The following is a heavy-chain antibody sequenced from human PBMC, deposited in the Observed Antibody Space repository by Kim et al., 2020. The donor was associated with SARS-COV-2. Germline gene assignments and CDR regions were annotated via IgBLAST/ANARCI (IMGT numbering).Heavy chain of an antibody. J-gene: IGHJ6*03. CDR3: ARGLFSSTCQGYSYYYYM. D-gene: IGHD6-13*01. Sequence: SETLSLTCAVYGGSFSGYYWSWIRQPPGKGLEWIGEINHSGSTNYNPSLKSRVTISVDTSKNQFSLKLSSVTAADTAVYYCARGLFSSTCQGYSYYYYM. CDR1: GGSFSGYY. V-gene: IGHV4-34*01. CDR2: INHSGST.